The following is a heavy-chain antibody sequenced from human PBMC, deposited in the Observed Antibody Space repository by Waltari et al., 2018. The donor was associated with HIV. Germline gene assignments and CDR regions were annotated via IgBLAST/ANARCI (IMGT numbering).Heavy chain of an antibody. V-gene: IGHV3-30*18. J-gene: IGHJ3*02. D-gene: IGHD6-6*01. CDR3: AKGSHSSSIVRAFDI. CDR2: ISYDGSNK. Sequence: QVQLVESGGGVVEPGRPPRLSCAAYGCTFSSFGMHWVHEDPGRGLEWVAVISYDGSNKYYADSVKGRFAISRDNSKNTLYLQMNSLRAEDTAVYYCAKGSHSSSIVRAFDIWGQGTMVTVSS. CDR1: GCTFSSFG.